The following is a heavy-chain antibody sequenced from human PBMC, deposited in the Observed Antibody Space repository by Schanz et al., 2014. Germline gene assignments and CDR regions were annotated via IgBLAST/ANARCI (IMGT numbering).Heavy chain of an antibody. CDR3: ATCSGGTCHAKPVLDN. V-gene: IGHV1-46*01. J-gene: IGHJ4*02. CDR1: GYTFSSHG. Sequence: QVQLVQSGAEVKKPGASVKVSCKASGYTFSSHGISWVRQAPGQGLEWMGLINPIDGSTTYVWGFHGRLTMTRDTSTTTVYMDLSTLRSEDTAVYYCATCSGGTCHAKPVLDNWGQGTLVTVSS. D-gene: IGHD2-15*01. CDR2: INPIDGST.